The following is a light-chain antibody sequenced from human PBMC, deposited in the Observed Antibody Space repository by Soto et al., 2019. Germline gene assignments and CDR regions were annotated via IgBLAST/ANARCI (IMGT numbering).Light chain of an antibody. V-gene: IGKV3-20*01. Sequence: IVLTQSAGALSLSTGERATLSCRASQSVSSSYLAWYQQKPGQAPRLLIYGASSRATGIPDRFSGSGSGTDFTLTISRLEPEDFAVYYCQQYGSSPQITFAQGTRLEIK. CDR2: GAS. CDR3: QQYGSSPQIT. J-gene: IGKJ5*01. CDR1: QSVSSSY.